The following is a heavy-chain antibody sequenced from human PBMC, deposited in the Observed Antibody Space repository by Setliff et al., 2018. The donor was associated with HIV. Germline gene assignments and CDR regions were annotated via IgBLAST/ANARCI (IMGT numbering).Heavy chain of an antibody. Sequence: GGSLRLSCAASGFIFSTFPMHWVRQAPGKGLEWVAVMSGDANSQYYADSVRGRFTISRDNSKNTVYLQMNSLTTEDTAVYYCAKDVGGGSGHYPLYMDVWGKGTTVTVS. V-gene: IGHV3-30*01. D-gene: IGHD3-3*01. CDR1: GFIFSTFP. CDR2: MSGDANSQ. CDR3: AKDVGGGSGHYPLYMDV. J-gene: IGHJ6*03.